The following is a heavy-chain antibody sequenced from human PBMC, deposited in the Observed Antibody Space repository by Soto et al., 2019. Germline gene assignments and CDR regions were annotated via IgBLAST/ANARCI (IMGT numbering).Heavy chain of an antibody. D-gene: IGHD2-8*02. Sequence: EVQLVESGGGLVQPGGSLRLSCAASGFTFSGYNMNWIRQAPGKGLEWVSCIKSDSSGIWYADSVKGRFTMSRDNATNSLHLQMNSLRDEDTAVYFLARDSTWSTDYWGQATVVPISS. CDR2: IKSDSSGI. V-gene: IGHV3-48*02. CDR3: ARDSTWSTDY. CDR1: GFTFSGYN. J-gene: IGHJ4*02.